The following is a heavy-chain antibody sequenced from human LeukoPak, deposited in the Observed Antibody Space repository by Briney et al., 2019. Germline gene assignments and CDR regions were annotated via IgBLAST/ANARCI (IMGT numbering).Heavy chain of an antibody. CDR3: ARGLGYVQIWFDP. J-gene: IGHJ5*02. V-gene: IGHV1-2*06. CDR1: GYTFTGYY. D-gene: IGHD3-16*01. Sequence: GASVKVSCKASGYTFTGYYMHWVRQAPGQGLEWMGRINPNSGGTNYAQKFQGRVTMTRDTSISTAYMELSRLRSDDTAVYYCARGLGYVQIWFDPWGQGTLVTVSS. CDR2: INPNSGGT.